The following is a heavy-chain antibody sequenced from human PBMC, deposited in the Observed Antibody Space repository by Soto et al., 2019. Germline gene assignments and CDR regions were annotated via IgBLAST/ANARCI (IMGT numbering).Heavy chain of an antibody. Sequence: SETLSLTCTVSGGSISSGGYYWSWIRQHPGKGLEWIGYIYYSGSTYYNPSLKSRVTISVDTSKNQFSLKLSSVTAADTAVYYCARQQGSTSSFSFDYWGQGTLVTVSS. V-gene: IGHV4-31*03. J-gene: IGHJ4*02. CDR2: IYYSGST. CDR1: GGSISSGGYY. CDR3: ARQQGSTSSFSFDY. D-gene: IGHD2-2*01.